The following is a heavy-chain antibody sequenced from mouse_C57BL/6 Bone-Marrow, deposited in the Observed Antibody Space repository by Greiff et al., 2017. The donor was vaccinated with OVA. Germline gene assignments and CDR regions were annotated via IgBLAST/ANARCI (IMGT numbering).Heavy chain of an antibody. Sequence: VQRVESGAELVRPGASVTLSCKASGYTFTDYEMHWVKQTPVHGLEWIGAIDPETGGTAYNQKFKGKAILTADKSSSTAYMELRSLTSEDSAVYYCTRCYSNYYAMDYWGQGTSVTVSS. CDR3: TRCYSNYYAMDY. J-gene: IGHJ4*01. D-gene: IGHD2-5*01. CDR1: GYTFTDYE. CDR2: IDPETGGT. V-gene: IGHV1-15*01.